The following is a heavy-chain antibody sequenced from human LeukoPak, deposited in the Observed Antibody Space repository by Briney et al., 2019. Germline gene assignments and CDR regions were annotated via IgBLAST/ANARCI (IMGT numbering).Heavy chain of an antibody. V-gene: IGHV3-48*04. J-gene: IGHJ6*03. CDR3: ARAGYSYGYDYYYYYMDV. Sequence: PGGSLRLSCAASGFTFSNAWMSWVRQAPGKGLEWVSYISSSSSTIYYADSVKGRFTISRDNAKNSLYLQMNSLRAEDTAVYYCARAGYSYGYDYYYYYMDVWGKGTTVTISS. CDR2: ISSSSSTI. D-gene: IGHD5-18*01. CDR1: GFTFSNAW.